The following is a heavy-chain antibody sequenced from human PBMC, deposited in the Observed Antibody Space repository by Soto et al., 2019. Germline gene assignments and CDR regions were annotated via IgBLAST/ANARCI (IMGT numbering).Heavy chain of an antibody. CDR3: AKDRNIAAAGPFDY. CDR1: EFTFRSYW. D-gene: IGHD6-13*01. J-gene: IGHJ4*02. V-gene: IGHV3-74*01. CDR2: ISGDGSST. Sequence: EVQLVDSGGGLVQPGGSLRLSCAASEFTFRSYWMHWVRQSPGKGLVWVSRISGDGSSTNYADSVKGRFTISRDNAKNTVYLQMNSLRAEDTAVYYCAKDRNIAAAGPFDYWGQGTLVTVSS.